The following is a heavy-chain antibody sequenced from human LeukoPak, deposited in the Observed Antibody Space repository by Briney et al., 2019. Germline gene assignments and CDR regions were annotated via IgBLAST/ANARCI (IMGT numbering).Heavy chain of an antibody. CDR2: ISWNGGST. CDR1: GFSFEDYC. J-gene: IGHJ6*02. V-gene: IGHV3-9*01. Sequence: GRSLRLSCAATGFSFEDYCMHWVRQPPGKGLEWVSGISWNGGSTDYADSVKGRFTISRGNAKNSLYLQLSSLRPEDTALYYCAKHMRATNTYYFYGLDVWGQGTTVTVSS. D-gene: IGHD1-26*01. CDR3: AKHMRATNTYYFYGLDV.